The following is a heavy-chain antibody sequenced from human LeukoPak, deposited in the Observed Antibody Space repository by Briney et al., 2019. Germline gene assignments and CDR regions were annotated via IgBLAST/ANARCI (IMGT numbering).Heavy chain of an antibody. D-gene: IGHD3-16*01. J-gene: IGHJ6*02. CDR2: INSDGSST. V-gene: IGHV3-74*01. CDR3: AKKPRLGVGGMDV. CDR1: GFTFSSYA. Sequence: PGGSLRLSCAASGFTFSSYAMSWVRQAPGKGLVWVSRINSDGSSTSYADSVKGRFTISRDNAKNTLYLQMNSLRAEDTAVYYCAKKPRLGVGGMDVWGQGTTVTVSS.